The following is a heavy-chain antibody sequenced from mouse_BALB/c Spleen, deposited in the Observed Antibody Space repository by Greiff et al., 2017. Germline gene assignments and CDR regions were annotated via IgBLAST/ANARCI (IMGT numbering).Heavy chain of an antibody. Sequence: VQLQESGAELVRPGTSVKVSCKASGYAFTNYLIEWVKQRPGQGLEWIGVINPGSGGTNYNEKFKGKATLTADKSSSTAYMQLSSLTSDDSAVYFCARGVFAYWGQGTLVTVSA. CDR1: GYAFTNYL. J-gene: IGHJ3*01. CDR2: INPGSGGT. CDR3: ARGVFAY. V-gene: IGHV1-54*01.